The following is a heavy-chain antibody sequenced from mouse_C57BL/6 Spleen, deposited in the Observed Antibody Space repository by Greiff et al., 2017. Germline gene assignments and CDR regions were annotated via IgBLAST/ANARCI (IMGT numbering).Heavy chain of an antibody. CDR1: GFTFSDYG. D-gene: IGHD2-5*01. CDR3: ASYSNWDCYAMDY. V-gene: IGHV5-17*01. J-gene: IGHJ4*01. CDR2: ISSGSSTL. Sequence: DVQLVESGGGLVKPGGSLKLSCAASGFTFSDYGMHWVRQAPEKGLEWVAYISSGSSTLYYAATVKGRFTISRDNAKNTLFLQMTSLRSEDTAMYYCASYSNWDCYAMDYWGQGTSVTVSS.